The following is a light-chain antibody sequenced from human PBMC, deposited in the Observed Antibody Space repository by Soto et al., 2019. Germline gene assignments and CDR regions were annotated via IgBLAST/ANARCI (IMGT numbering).Light chain of an antibody. J-gene: IGLJ2*01. CDR1: SSDVGGYNY. V-gene: IGLV2-14*01. CDR3: SSYTSSSTLV. Sequence: QSALTQPASVSVSPGRSITISCPGTSSDVGGYNYVSWYQQHPGKAPKLMIYEVSNRPSGVSNRFSGSKSGKTASLTVSGLQAEDEADYYCSSYTSSSTLVCGGGTKLTVL. CDR2: EVS.